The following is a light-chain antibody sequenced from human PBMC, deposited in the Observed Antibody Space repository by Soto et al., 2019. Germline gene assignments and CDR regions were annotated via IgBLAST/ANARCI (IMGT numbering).Light chain of an antibody. Sequence: QSVLTQPPSVSGAPGQRVTISCTGSSSNIGAGYDVHWYQQLPGTAPKLLIYGNSNRPSGVPDRFSGSKSGNTASLTISGLQADDEADYFCYSYTASDIWVFGGGTKVTVL. CDR2: GNS. CDR3: YSYTASDIWV. J-gene: IGLJ3*02. CDR1: SSNIGAGYD. V-gene: IGLV1-40*01.